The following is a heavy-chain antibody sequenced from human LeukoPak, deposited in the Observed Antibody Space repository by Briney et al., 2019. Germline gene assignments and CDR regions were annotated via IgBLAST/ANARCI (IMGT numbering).Heavy chain of an antibody. CDR2: INPSGGST. Sequence: ASVKVSCKASGYTFTSYYMHWVRQAPGQGLEWMGIINPSGGSTSYAQKFQGRVTMTRDMSTSTAYMELSSLRSEDTAVYYCARARGPDVLRYFDWLLIFDDWGQGTLVTVSS. V-gene: IGHV1-46*01. CDR1: GYTFTSYY. J-gene: IGHJ4*02. D-gene: IGHD3-9*01. CDR3: ARARGPDVLRYFDWLLIFDD.